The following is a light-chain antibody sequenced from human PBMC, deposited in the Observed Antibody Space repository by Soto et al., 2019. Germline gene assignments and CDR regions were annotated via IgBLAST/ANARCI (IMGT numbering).Light chain of an antibody. CDR1: QTVRSSN. Sequence: EIVLAQSPGTLSLSPGERATLSCRASQTVRSSNLAWYQQKPGQAPKVLIYGASSRATGIPDRFSGSGSGTDFTLTISRLEPEDFALYYCHQYGSSPRTFGQGTKVEIK. J-gene: IGKJ1*01. CDR2: GAS. CDR3: HQYGSSPRT. V-gene: IGKV3-20*01.